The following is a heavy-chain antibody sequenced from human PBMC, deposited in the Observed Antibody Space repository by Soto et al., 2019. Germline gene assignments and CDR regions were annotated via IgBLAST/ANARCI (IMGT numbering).Heavy chain of an antibody. CDR3: ARGGGGYHYYGMDV. J-gene: IGHJ6*02. V-gene: IGHV3-30-3*01. CDR2: ISYDGTNE. D-gene: IGHD2-2*01. Sequence: PGGSLRLSCVASGFTFSGYAMHWVRQAPGKGLEWVALISYDGTNEYYADSVKGRFTISRDNSKNTQYLQMNSLRPDDAAVYYCARGGGGYHYYGMDVWGQGTTVTVSS. CDR1: GFTFSGYA.